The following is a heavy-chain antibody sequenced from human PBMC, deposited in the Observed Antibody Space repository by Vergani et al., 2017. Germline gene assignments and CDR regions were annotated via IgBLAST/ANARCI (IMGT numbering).Heavy chain of an antibody. CDR2: IIPIFGTA. CDR3: ARLRYSSSWYAFDY. V-gene: IGHV1-69*01. D-gene: IGHD6-13*01. J-gene: IGHJ4*02. Sequence: QVQLVQSGAEVKKPGSSVKVSCKASGGTFSSYAISWVRQAPGQGLEWMGGIIPIFGTANYAQKFQGRVTITADESTSTAYMELSSLRSDDTAVYYCARLRYSSSWYAFDYWGQGTLVTVSS. CDR1: GGTFSSYA.